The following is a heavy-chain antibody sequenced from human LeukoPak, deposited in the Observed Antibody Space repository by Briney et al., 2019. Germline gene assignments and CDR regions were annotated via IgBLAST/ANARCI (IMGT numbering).Heavy chain of an antibody. Sequence: HPGGSLRLSCAASGFTFSSYAMSWVRQAPGKGLEWVSAISGSGGSTYYADSVKGRFTISRDNSKNTLYLQMNSLRAEDTAVYYCAKDSEKQWLVPILWFDPWGQGTLVTVSS. CDR3: AKDSEKQWLVPILWFDP. D-gene: IGHD6-19*01. CDR2: ISGSGGST. V-gene: IGHV3-23*01. CDR1: GFTFSSYA. J-gene: IGHJ5*02.